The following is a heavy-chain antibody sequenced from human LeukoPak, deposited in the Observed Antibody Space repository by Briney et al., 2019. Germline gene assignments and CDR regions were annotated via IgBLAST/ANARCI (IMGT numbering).Heavy chain of an antibody. V-gene: IGHV4-39*01. Sequence: SETLSLTCTVSGGSISSNAYYWAWIRQPPGKGLEWIGSIYSSVSTYYNPSLKSRVTISVDTSKNQFSLRLSSVTAADTALYYCAYSGSYGHLGYWGQGTLVTVSS. CDR1: GGSISSNAYY. D-gene: IGHD1-26*01. CDR2: IYSSVST. CDR3: AYSGSYGHLGY. J-gene: IGHJ4*02.